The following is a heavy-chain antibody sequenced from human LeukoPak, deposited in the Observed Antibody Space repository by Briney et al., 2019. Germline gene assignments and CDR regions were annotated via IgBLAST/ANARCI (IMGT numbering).Heavy chain of an antibody. CDR3: AKGYCSGGSCPFDH. CDR1: GFTFSSYG. Sequence: PGGSLRLSCAASGFTFSSYGMRWVRQAPGKGLEWVAFIRYDGSNKYYEDSVKGRFTISRDNSKNTLYLQMNSLRAEDTAVYYCAKGYCSGGSCPFDHWGQGTLVTVSS. D-gene: IGHD2-15*01. CDR2: IRYDGSNK. V-gene: IGHV3-30*02. J-gene: IGHJ4*02.